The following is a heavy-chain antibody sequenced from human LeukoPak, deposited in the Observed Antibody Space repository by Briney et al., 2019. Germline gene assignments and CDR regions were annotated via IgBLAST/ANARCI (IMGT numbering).Heavy chain of an antibody. V-gene: IGHV1-8*01. CDR1: GYTFASD. J-gene: IGHJ1*01. CDR3: ARGSVSEGCTGGSCYRVDH. D-gene: IGHD2-15*01. CDR2: MNPKSGNT. Sequence: ASVKVSCEASGYTFASDINWVRQATGQGLEWMGWMNPKSGNTGLARNFQGRVSMTRNTAISTAYMELNSLRSEDTAVYYCARGSVSEGCTGGSCYRVDHWGQGTLVTVSS.